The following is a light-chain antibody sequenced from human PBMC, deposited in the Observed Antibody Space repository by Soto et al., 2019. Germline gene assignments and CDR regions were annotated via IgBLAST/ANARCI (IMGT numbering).Light chain of an antibody. CDR2: GAS. CDR1: QSVSSN. Sequence: EIVMTQSPATLSVSPGERATLSSRASQSVSSNLAWYQQKPGQAPRLLIYGASTRATGIPARFSGSGSGTEFTLTISSLQSEDFAVYYCQEYNNLPRTFGQGTKVEIK. J-gene: IGKJ1*01. V-gene: IGKV3-15*01. CDR3: QEYNNLPRT.